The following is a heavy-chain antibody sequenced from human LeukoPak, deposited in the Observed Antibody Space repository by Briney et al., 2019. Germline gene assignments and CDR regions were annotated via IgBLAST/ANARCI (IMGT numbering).Heavy chain of an antibody. J-gene: IGHJ4*02. CDR1: GGSISSHY. CDR2: IYYSGST. D-gene: IGHD3/OR15-3a*01. V-gene: IGHV4-59*11. CDR3: ARRTGYYEYYFDY. Sequence: PSETLSLTCTVSGGSISSHYWSWIRQPPGKGLEWIGYIYYSGSTNYNPSLKSRVTISVDTSKNQFSLKLSSVTAADTAVYYCARRTGYYEYYFDYWGQGTLVTVSS.